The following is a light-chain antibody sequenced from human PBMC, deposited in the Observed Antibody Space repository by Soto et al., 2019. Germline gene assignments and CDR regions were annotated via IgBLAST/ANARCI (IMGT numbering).Light chain of an antibody. CDR1: QSISNP. J-gene: IGKJ1*01. V-gene: IGKV1-39*01. Sequence: DIQMTQSPSSLSASVEDRVIITCRASQSISNPLNWYQQKPGKAPKLLIFAASSLQSGVPSRFSGSRSGPDFTLTISSLQPEDFATYYCQQSYSNPPTFGQGTKGDIK. CDR3: QQSYSNPPT. CDR2: AAS.